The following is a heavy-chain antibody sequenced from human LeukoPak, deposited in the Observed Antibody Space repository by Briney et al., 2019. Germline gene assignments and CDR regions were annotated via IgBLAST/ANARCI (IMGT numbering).Heavy chain of an antibody. CDR2: IWYDGSNK. D-gene: IGHD3-10*01. J-gene: IGHJ5*02. CDR3: ARERDYYGSGTSKSSFDP. Sequence: QSGGSLRLSCAASGFTFSSYGMHWVRQAPGKGLEWVAVIWYDGSNKYYADSVKGRFTISRDNSKNTLYLQMNSLRAEDTAVYYCARERDYYGSGTSKSSFDPWGQGTLVTVSS. CDR1: GFTFSSYG. V-gene: IGHV3-33*01.